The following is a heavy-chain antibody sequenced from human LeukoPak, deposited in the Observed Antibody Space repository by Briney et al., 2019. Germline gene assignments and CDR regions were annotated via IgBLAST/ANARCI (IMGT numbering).Heavy chain of an antibody. Sequence: PSETLSLTCTVSGGSISSYYWSWIRQPPGKGLEWIGYIYYSGSTNYNPSLKSRVTISVDTSKNQFSLKLSSVTAADTAVYYCAPNPMGVRGVISGGFSQFDYWGQGTLVTVSS. CDR1: GGSISSYY. J-gene: IGHJ4*02. CDR2: IYYSGST. CDR3: APNPMGVRGVISGGFSQFDY. V-gene: IGHV4-59*01. D-gene: IGHD3-10*01.